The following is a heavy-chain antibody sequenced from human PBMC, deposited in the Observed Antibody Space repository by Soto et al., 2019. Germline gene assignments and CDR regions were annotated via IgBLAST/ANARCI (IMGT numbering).Heavy chain of an antibody. D-gene: IGHD3-22*01. V-gene: IGHV3-74*03. J-gene: IGHJ4*02. CDR3: VRDYDSSGYNSDH. Sequence: DVHLLESGGGLVKPGGSLRLSCEVSGIIFSNYWMHWVRQVPGTGLMWVSQINSEGYTTTYADSVKGRFTISRDNAKNTLYLQMNSLRAEDTGVYYCVRDYDSSGYNSDHWGQGTLVTVSS. CDR1: GIIFSNYW. CDR2: INSEGYTT.